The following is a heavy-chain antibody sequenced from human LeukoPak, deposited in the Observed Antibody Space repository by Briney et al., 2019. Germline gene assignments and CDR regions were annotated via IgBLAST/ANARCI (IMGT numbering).Heavy chain of an antibody. CDR1: GGSISSNRYN. Sequence: PSETLSLTCTVSGGSISSNRYNWAWIRQSPGKGLEWIGSIFHRGTTYYNPSLKSRVTLSLDTSNNHFSVTLSSVTAADTAVYYCARTWHYDSSGYYPFDYWGQGTLVTVSS. CDR3: ARTWHYDSSGYYPFDY. J-gene: IGHJ4*02. D-gene: IGHD3-22*01. CDR2: IFHRGTT. V-gene: IGHV4-39*02.